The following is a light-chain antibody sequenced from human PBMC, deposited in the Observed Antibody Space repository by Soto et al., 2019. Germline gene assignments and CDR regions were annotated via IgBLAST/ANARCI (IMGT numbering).Light chain of an antibody. Sequence: QSVLTQPASVSGSPGQSITISCTGTSSDVGIYNYVSWYQQHPGKVPKLMIYEVSHRPSGVSNRFSGSKSGNTTSLTISGLQAEDEADYYCSSYTSTSTRVFGTGTKLTVL. V-gene: IGLV2-14*01. J-gene: IGLJ1*01. CDR1: SSDVGIYNY. CDR2: EVS. CDR3: SSYTSTSTRV.